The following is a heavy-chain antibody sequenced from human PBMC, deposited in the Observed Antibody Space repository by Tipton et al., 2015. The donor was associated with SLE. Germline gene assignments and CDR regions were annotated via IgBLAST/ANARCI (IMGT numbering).Heavy chain of an antibody. J-gene: IGHJ3*01. CDR2: IHGSDDTT. D-gene: IGHD3-16*01. V-gene: IGHV3-23*01. Sequence: SLRLSCAASGFTFSSYTMNWVRQAPGKGLEWVSAIHGSDDTTHYADSVKGRFTISRDTSRNTLYLQMNSLRAEDTAVYFCAKDVLRWAFDFWGQGTMVTVSS. CDR3: AKDVLRWAFDF. CDR1: GFTFSSYT.